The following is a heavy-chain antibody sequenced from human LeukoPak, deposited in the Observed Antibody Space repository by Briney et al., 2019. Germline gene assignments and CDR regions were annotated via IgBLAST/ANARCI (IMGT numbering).Heavy chain of an antibody. CDR1: GFTFSNYW. V-gene: IGHV3-7*01. D-gene: IGHD2/OR15-2a*01. Sequence: PGGSLRLACVASGFTFSNYWMSWVRQAPGKGLEWVANIRQDGSAQYYVDSVKGRFTISRDNAKNSLYLQMNSLRAEDTAVYYCARERRNIPGFGYWGQGTLVTVSS. CDR2: IRQDGSAQ. CDR3: ARERRNIPGFGY. J-gene: IGHJ4*02.